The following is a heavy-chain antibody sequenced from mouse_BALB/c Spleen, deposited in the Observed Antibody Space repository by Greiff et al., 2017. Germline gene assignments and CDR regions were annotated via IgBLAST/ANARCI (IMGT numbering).Heavy chain of an antibody. V-gene: IGHV1-7*01. J-gene: IGHJ2*01. D-gene: IGHD1-2*01. CDR2: INPSTGYT. Sequence: VQLQQSGAELAKPGASVKMSCKASGYTFTSYWMHWVKQRPGQGLEWIGYINPSTGYTEYNQKFKDKATLTADKSSSTAYTQLSSLTSEDSAVYYCARCLLRLRGPFDYWGQGTTRTVSA. CDR3: ARCLLRLRGPFDY. CDR1: GYTFTSYW.